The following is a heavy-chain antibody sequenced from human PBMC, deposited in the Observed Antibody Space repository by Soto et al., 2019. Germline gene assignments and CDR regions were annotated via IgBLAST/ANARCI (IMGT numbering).Heavy chain of an antibody. J-gene: IGHJ4*02. Sequence: QVQLVESGGGVVQPGRSLRLSCAASGFTFSSYGMHWVRQAPGKGLEWVAVIWYDGSNKYYADSVKGRFTISRDNSKNTLYLQMNSLRAKDTAVYYCARDDYGSGSYLAYWGQGTLVTVSS. D-gene: IGHD3-10*01. CDR2: IWYDGSNK. V-gene: IGHV3-33*01. CDR1: GFTFSSYG. CDR3: ARDDYGSGSYLAY.